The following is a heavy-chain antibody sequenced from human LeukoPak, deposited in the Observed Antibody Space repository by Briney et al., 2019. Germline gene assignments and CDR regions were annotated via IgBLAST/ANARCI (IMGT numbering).Heavy chain of an antibody. CDR1: GFTFSSYW. Sequence: QSGGSLRLSCAASGFTFSSYWMSWVRQAPGKGLEWVANIKQDGSEKYYVDSVKGRFTISRDNAKNSLYLQMNSLRAEDTAVYYCARVKAELRFLEWLDYWGQGTLATVSS. J-gene: IGHJ4*02. V-gene: IGHV3-7*01. CDR2: IKQDGSEK. CDR3: ARVKAELRFLEWLDY. D-gene: IGHD3-3*01.